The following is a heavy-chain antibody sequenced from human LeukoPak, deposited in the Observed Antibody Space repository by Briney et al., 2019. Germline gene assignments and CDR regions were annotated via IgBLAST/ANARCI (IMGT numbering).Heavy chain of an antibody. V-gene: IGHV1-24*01. CDR1: GYTLTGYY. Sequence: ASVKVSCKASGYTLTGYYMHWVRQAPGQGLEWMGGFDPEDGETIYAQKFQGRVTMTEDTSTDTAYMELSSLRSEDTAVYYCARHYDSSGYYYFDYWGQGTLVTVSS. CDR3: ARHYDSSGYYYFDY. J-gene: IGHJ4*02. D-gene: IGHD3-22*01. CDR2: FDPEDGET.